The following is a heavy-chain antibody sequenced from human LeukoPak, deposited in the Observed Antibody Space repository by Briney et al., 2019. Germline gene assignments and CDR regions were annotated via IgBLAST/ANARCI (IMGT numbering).Heavy chain of an antibody. J-gene: IGHJ6*02. D-gene: IGHD2-15*01. V-gene: IGHV3-30*14. CDR3: ARDTRLYSPYYYGMDV. Sequence: PGGSLRLSCAASGFTFSSYAMHWVRQAPGKGLEWVAVISYDGSNKYYADSVKGRFTISRDNSKNTLYLQMNSLRAEDTAVYYCARDTRLYSPYYYGMDVWGQGTTVTVSS. CDR1: GFTFSSYA. CDR2: ISYDGSNK.